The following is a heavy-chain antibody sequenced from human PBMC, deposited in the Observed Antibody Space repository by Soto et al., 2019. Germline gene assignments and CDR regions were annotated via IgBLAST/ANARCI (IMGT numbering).Heavy chain of an antibody. CDR1: GFTISNAW. CDR3: TADAYITSVISRFDY. V-gene: IGHV3-15*07. CDR2: IKRKTDGGAT. D-gene: IGHD1-20*01. Sequence: GRSMRLSCAAAGFTISNAWISCISQAPGKGLEWVGRIKRKTDGGATDFAASVKGRFAISRDDSQNMVYLQMNSLKTEDTADNFCTADAYITSVISRFDYLGNRTLVTVSS. J-gene: IGHJ4*01.